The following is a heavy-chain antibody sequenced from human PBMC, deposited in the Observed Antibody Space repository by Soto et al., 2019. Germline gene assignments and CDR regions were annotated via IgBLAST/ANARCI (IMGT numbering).Heavy chain of an antibody. CDR1: GFTFSSYA. V-gene: IGHV3-23*01. J-gene: IGHJ3*01. CDR3: AHRLTLMSTWNYGAFDF. Sequence: GGSLRLSCAASGFTFSSYAMSWVRQAPGKGLEWVSAISGSGGSTYYADSVKGRFTISRDNSKNTLYLQMTNMDPADTATYYCAHRLTLMSTWNYGAFDFWGQGTLVTVSS. CDR2: ISGSGGST. D-gene: IGHD1-7*01.